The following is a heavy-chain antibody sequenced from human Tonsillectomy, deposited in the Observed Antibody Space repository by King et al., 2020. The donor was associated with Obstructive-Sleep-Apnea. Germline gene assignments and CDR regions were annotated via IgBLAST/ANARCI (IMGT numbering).Heavy chain of an antibody. CDR1: GGSISSSSYY. CDR3: ARVAGVVGASYYFDY. D-gene: IGHD1-26*01. CDR2: IYYSGST. Sequence: QLQESGPGLVKPSETLSLTCTVSGGSISSSSYYWGWIRQPPGKGLEWIGSIYYSGSTYYNPPLKSRVTISVDTSKNQFSLKLSSVTAADTAVYYCARVAGVVGASYYFDYWGQGTLVTVSS. J-gene: IGHJ4*02. V-gene: IGHV4-39*07.